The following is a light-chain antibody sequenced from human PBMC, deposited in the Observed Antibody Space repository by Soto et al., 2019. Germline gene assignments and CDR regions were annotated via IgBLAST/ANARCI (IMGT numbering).Light chain of an antibody. Sequence: EIVLTQSPGTLSLSPGERATLSCRASQSVSSSYLAWYQQKPGQAPRLLIYGASTRATGIPDRFSGSGSGTEFILTISSLQSEDFAVYYCQQYNNWPPHTFGQGTKVDIK. J-gene: IGKJ2*01. V-gene: IGKV3D-15*01. CDR1: QSVSSSY. CDR2: GAS. CDR3: QQYNNWPPHT.